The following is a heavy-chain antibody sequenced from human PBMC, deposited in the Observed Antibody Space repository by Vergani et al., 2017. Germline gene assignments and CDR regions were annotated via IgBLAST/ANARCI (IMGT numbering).Heavy chain of an antibody. V-gene: IGHV3-30*02. CDR2: IREDGSNK. CDR3: AKNLGSGSYGYYYGMDV. D-gene: IGHD3-10*01. CDR1: GFTFSSYG. J-gene: IGHJ6*02. Sequence: QVQLVESGGGVVQPGGSLRLSCAASGFTFSSYGMHWVRQAPGKGLEWVAFIREDGSNKYYADSVKGRFTISRDNSKNTLYLQMNSLRAEDTAVYYCAKNLGSGSYGYYYGMDVWGQGTTVTVSS.